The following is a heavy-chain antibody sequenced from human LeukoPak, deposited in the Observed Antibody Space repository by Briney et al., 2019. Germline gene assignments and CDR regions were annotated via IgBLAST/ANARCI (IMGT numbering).Heavy chain of an antibody. J-gene: IGHJ4*02. CDR2: IKKDGGEK. Sequence: GGSLRLSCAASGFTFSRYWMSWVRQAPGKGLEWVANIKKDGGEKYYVDSVKGRFTISRDNAKNSLFLQMNSLRAEDTAVYYCARDIGWFYFDYWGQGSLVTVSS. CDR3: ARDIGWFYFDY. CDR1: GFTFSRYW. D-gene: IGHD6-19*01. V-gene: IGHV3-7*01.